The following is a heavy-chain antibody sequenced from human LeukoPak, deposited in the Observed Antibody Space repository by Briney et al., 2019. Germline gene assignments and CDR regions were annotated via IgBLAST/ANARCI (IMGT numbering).Heavy chain of an antibody. Sequence: GGSLRLSCAASGFTFSSYWMSWVRQAPGKGLEWVANINQDGSVKYYVDSMKGRFTISRDNAKNSVYLQMSSPRVDDTAVYLCARNGYSSSSFDYWGQGTLATVSS. D-gene: IGHD6-6*01. CDR1: GFTFSSYW. J-gene: IGHJ4*02. V-gene: IGHV3-7*01. CDR2: INQDGSVK. CDR3: ARNGYSSSSFDY.